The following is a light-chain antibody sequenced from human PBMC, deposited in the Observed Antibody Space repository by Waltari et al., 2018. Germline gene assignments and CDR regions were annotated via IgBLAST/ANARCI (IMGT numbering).Light chain of an antibody. CDR3: QQRSSWPYT. CDR2: DTS. CDR1: QRISNY. V-gene: IGKV3-11*01. Sequence: EIVLTQSPATLSLSTGESATLSCRASQRISNYLAWYQQKPGLAPRLLIYDTSNRATGIPARFSGGGSGTDFTLTIISLAPEDFAVYYCQQRSSWPYTFGQGTKLEI. J-gene: IGKJ2*01.